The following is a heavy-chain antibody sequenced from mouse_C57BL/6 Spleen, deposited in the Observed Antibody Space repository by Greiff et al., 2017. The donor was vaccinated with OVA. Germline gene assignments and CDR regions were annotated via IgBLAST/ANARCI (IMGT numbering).Heavy chain of an antibody. CDR1: GFSLTSYG. V-gene: IGHV2-4*01. J-gene: IGHJ4*01. D-gene: IGHD2-1*01. Sequence: QVQLKESGPGLVQPSQSLSITCTVSGFSLTSYGVHWVRQPPGKGLEWLGVIWSGGSTDYNAAFISRLSISKDNSKSQVFFKMNSLQADDTAIYYCAKKKEFYGNYSMDYWGQGTSVTVSS. CDR3: AKKKEFYGNYSMDY. CDR2: IWSGGST.